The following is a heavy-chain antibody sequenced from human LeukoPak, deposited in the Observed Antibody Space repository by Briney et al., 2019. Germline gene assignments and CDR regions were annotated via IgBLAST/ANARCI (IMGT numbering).Heavy chain of an antibody. J-gene: IGHJ5*02. Sequence: ASVKVSCKASGYTFTGYYMHLVRQAPGQGLEWMGWINPNSGGTNYAQKFQGRVTMTRDTSISTAYMELSRLRSDDTAVYYCARDSHHNLRRYCSSTSCYGLDPWGQGTLVTVSS. D-gene: IGHD2-2*01. CDR2: INPNSGGT. CDR3: ARDSHHNLRRYCSSTSCYGLDP. CDR1: GYTFTGYY. V-gene: IGHV1-2*02.